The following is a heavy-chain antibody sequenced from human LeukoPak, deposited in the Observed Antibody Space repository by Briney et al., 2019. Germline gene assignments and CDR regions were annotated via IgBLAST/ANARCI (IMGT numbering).Heavy chain of an antibody. V-gene: IGHV3-30*02. D-gene: IGHD2-21*01. CDR2: IRYDGSNK. J-gene: IGHJ5*02. CDR1: GFTFSSYG. Sequence: PGGSLRLSCAASGFTFSSYGMHWVRQAPGKGLEWVAFIRYDGSNKYYADSVKGRFTISRDNSKNTLYLQMNSLRAEDTAVYYCAKGPLIRNWFDPWGQGTLVTVSS. CDR3: AKGPLIRNWFDP.